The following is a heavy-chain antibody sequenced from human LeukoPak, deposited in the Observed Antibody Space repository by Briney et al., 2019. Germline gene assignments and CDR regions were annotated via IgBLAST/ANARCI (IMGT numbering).Heavy chain of an antibody. V-gene: IGHV3-73*01. D-gene: IGHD6-13*01. Sequence: GGSLRLSCAASGFTSSGSAMRSVRPGSGKGLEWVGRIRSKANSYATAYAASLKGRFTICRDDSKTTAYLQMNSLKTEDTAVYYCTRALPNSSSWSRWFDPWGQGTLVTVSS. CDR2: IRSKANSYAT. CDR1: GFTSSGSA. CDR3: TRALPNSSSWSRWFDP. J-gene: IGHJ5*02.